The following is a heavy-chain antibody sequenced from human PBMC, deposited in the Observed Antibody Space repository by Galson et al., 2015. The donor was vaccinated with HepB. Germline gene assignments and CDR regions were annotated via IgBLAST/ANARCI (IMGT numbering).Heavy chain of an antibody. V-gene: IGHV3-23*01. Sequence: SLRLSCAASGFTFSNYAMNWVRQAPGKGLEWVSAISAGGGSTYYADSVKGRFTISRDNSKNTLYLQMNSLRAEDTAIYYCAKEDAGFDYWGQGILVTVSS. D-gene: IGHD6-13*01. CDR3: AKEDAGFDY. J-gene: IGHJ4*02. CDR2: ISAGGGST. CDR1: GFTFSNYA.